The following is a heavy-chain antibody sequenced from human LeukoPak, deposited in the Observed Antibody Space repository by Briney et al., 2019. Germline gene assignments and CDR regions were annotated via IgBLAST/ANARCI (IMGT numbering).Heavy chain of an antibody. CDR2: ISGDGSST. CDR1: GFTFSSKA. V-gene: IGHV3-23*01. CDR3: AKRDGDSYYSDC. D-gene: IGHD4-17*01. J-gene: IGHJ4*02. Sequence: GGSLRLSCAASGFTFSSKAMSWVRQVSRKGLEWVSDISGDGSSTYYADSVKGRFTISRDNSKDTLYLQMNSLRADDTAVYYCAKRDGDSYYSDCWGQGTLVTVSS.